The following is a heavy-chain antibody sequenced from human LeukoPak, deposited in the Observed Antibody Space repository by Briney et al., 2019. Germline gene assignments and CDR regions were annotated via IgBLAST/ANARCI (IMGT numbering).Heavy chain of an antibody. D-gene: IGHD3-22*01. Sequence: SQTLSLTCAVSGGSISSDGYSWSWIRQPPGKGLEWIGYIYYSGSTYYNPSLKSRVTISVDRSKTQFSLKLSSVTAADTAVYYCARENHYYDSSGYYSLFDYWGQGTLVTVSS. CDR2: IYYSGST. CDR1: GGSISSDGYS. CDR3: ARENHYYDSSGYYSLFDY. J-gene: IGHJ4*02. V-gene: IGHV4-30-2*01.